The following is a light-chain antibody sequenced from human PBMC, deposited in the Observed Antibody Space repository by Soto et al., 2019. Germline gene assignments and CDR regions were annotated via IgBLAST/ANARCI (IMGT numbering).Light chain of an antibody. CDR2: KAS. CDR3: QQYNSYSQM. V-gene: IGKV1-5*03. CDR1: QTISGW. Sequence: IQMTQSPSTLSASIGDRVTITCRASQTISGWLAWYQQKPGKAPRLLIYKASTLEGGVPSRFSGSGSGTEFTLTISSLQPDDFATYYCQQYNSYSQMFGQGTRWIS. J-gene: IGKJ1*01.